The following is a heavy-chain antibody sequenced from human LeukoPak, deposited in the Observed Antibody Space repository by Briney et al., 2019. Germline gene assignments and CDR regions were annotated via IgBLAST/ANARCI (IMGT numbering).Heavy chain of an antibody. CDR3: AKEVVPATFEY. CDR2: ISYDGSNK. D-gene: IGHD2-2*01. CDR1: GFTFSSYG. V-gene: IGHV3-30*18. J-gene: IGHJ4*02. Sequence: GGSLRLSCAASGFTFSSYGMHWVRQAPGKGLEWVAVISYDGSNKYYADSVKGRFTISRDNSKNTLDRRRNSRRAEDTAVYYCAKEVVPATFEYWGQGTLGTVSS.